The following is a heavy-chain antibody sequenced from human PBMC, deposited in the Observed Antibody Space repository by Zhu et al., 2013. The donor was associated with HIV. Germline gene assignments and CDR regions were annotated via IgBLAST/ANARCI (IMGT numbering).Heavy chain of an antibody. J-gene: IGHJ4*02. CDR3: ARNPSGYGEDY. Sequence: VQLQESGPGLVKPSGTLSLTCAVSGGSISSSNWWSWVRQPPGKGLEWIGYIYYTGNSYYNPSLKSRMTLSLDTSRNQFSLTLRSVTAADTAVYYCARNPSGYGEDYWGQGTMVTVSS. CDR2: IYYTGNS. D-gene: IGHD6-25*01. V-gene: IGHV4-4*02. CDR1: GGSISSSNW.